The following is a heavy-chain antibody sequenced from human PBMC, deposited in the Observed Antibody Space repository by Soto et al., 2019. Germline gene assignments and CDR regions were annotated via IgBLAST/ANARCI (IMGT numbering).Heavy chain of an antibody. J-gene: IGHJ6*02. CDR3: ANNCYCSGGTCYPYYSYDVDF. D-gene: IGHD2-15*01. CDR1: RSTLNSSE. V-gene: IGHV3-48*01. Sequence: HPGGSIRIAWAASRSTLNSSEMHCVLKAQGKGLEWVSYISKSSSVIYYADSVNGRFTISRDNSKNTLYLQMSSLRAEDTAVYYCANNCYCSGGTCYPYYSYDVDFRGQRTTVPVSS. CDR2: ISKSSSVI.